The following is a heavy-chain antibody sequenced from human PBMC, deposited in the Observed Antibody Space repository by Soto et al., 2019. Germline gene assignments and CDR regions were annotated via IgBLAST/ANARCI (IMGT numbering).Heavy chain of an antibody. CDR1: GGSFSGYY. V-gene: IGHV4-34*01. CDR3: ARAVLRYFDWSTGTNWFDP. D-gene: IGHD3-9*01. J-gene: IGHJ5*02. Sequence: QVQLQQWGAGRLKPSETLSLTCAVYGGSFSGYYWSWIRQPPGKGLEWIGEINHSGSTNYNPSLKSRVTLSGDTSKNQFSLKLSSVTAADTAVYYCARAVLRYFDWSTGTNWFDPWGQGTLVTVSS. CDR2: INHSGST.